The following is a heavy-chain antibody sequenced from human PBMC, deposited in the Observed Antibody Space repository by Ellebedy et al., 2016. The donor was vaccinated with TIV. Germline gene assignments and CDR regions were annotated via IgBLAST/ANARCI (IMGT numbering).Heavy chain of an antibody. D-gene: IGHD3-3*01. CDR2: IYDSGRT. Sequence: SETLSLXXNVSGGSISGTYTSYYWGWIRQPPGKGLEWIGSIYDSGRTHYNPSLKSRVTISVDTSKNQFSLKVTSVTAADTAVYYCAREFRYDFWRGPLDHWGQGTTVTVSS. J-gene: IGHJ4*02. CDR3: AREFRYDFWRGPLDH. CDR1: GGSISGTYTSYY. V-gene: IGHV4-39*07.